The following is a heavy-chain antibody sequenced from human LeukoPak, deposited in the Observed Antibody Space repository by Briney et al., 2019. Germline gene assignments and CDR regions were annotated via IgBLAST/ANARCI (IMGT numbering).Heavy chain of an antibody. V-gene: IGHV5-51*01. CDR3: ARHATGSEVGSFDY. J-gene: IGHJ4*02. CDR2: IYPGDSDT. Sequence: PGESLKISCKGSGYSFTSYWIGWVRPMPGKGLELMGIIYPGDSDTRYSPSFQGQVTISADKSISTAYLQWSSLTASDTAMYYCARHATGSEVGSFDYWGQGTLVTVSS. D-gene: IGHD5-12*01. CDR1: GYSFTSYW.